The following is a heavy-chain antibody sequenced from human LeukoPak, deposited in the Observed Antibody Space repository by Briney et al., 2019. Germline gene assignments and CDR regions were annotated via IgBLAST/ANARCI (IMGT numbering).Heavy chain of an antibody. CDR2: ISYDGSNK. Sequence: GRSLRLSCAASGFTFSSYGMHWVRQAPGKGLEWVAVISYDGSNKYYADSVKGRFTISRDNSKNTLYLQMNSLRAEDTAVYYCAKDKTSVLLWFGEEGDAFDIWGQGTMVTVSS. D-gene: IGHD3-10*01. CDR3: AKDKTSVLLWFGEEGDAFDI. CDR1: GFTFSSYG. J-gene: IGHJ3*02. V-gene: IGHV3-30*18.